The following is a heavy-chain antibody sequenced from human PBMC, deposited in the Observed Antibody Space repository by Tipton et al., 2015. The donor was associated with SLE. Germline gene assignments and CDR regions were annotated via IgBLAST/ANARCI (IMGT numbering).Heavy chain of an antibody. CDR3: ARGKRHYDVLTGYYSKPHYFDF. Sequence: TLSLTCIVSGGSISSYHWSWIRQPPGKGLGWIGYIYYSGSTNYNPSLESRVTISVDTSRNLFSLNLSSVTAADTAVYYCARGKRHYDVLTGYYSKPHYFDFWGQGTVVAVSP. V-gene: IGHV4-59*01. CDR2: IYYSGST. J-gene: IGHJ4*02. D-gene: IGHD3-9*01. CDR1: GGSISSYH.